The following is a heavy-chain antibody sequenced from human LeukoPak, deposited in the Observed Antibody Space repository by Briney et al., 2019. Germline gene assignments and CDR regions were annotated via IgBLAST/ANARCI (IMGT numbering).Heavy chain of an antibody. CDR3: ARDPRSALGWFDP. J-gene: IGHJ5*02. Sequence: PSETLSLTCTVSGYSISSGYYWGWIRQPPGKGLEWIGSIYHSGSTNYNPSLKSRVTISVDTSKNQFSLKLSSVTAADTAVYYCARDPRSALGWFDPWGQGTLVTVSS. CDR2: IYHSGST. CDR1: GYSISSGYY. D-gene: IGHD6-19*01. V-gene: IGHV4-38-2*02.